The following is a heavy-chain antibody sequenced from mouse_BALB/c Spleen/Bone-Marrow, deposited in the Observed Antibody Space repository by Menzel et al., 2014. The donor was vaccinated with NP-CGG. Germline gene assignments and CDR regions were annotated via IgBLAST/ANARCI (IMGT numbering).Heavy chain of an antibody. Sequence: VQLQQSGAELAKPGASVKMSCKASGYTFTNYWMHWVKQRPGQGLEWIGYINPSTGYTEYNQKFKDKATLTADKSSSPASMQLSSLTSEDSAVYYSARRHYDHFDYWGQGTTLTVSS. CDR1: GYTFTNYW. D-gene: IGHD2-4*01. CDR2: INPSTGYT. V-gene: IGHV1-7*01. J-gene: IGHJ2*01. CDR3: ARRHYDHFDY.